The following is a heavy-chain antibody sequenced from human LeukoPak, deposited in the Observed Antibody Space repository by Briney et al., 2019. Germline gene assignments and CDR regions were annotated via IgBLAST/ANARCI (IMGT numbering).Heavy chain of an antibody. D-gene: IGHD5-24*01. CDR1: GGSISSYY. Sequence: SETLSLTCTVSGGSISSYYWSWIRQPPGKGLEWIGYIYYSGSTNYNPSLKSRVTISVDTSKNQFSLKLSSVTAADTAVYYCARGRDGYNFGYWGQGTLVTVSS. CDR3: ARGRDGYNFGY. J-gene: IGHJ4*02. CDR2: IYYSGST. V-gene: IGHV4-59*01.